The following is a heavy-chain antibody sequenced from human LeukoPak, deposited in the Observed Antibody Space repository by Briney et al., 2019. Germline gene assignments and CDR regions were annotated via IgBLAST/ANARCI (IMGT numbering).Heavy chain of an antibody. D-gene: IGHD5-24*01. CDR3: AKGDGYPHYNWFDP. Sequence: PGGSLRLSCAASGFTFSTYAMHWVRQAPGKGLEWVAVISYDGSNKHYADSVKGRFTISRDNSKNTLYLQMNSLRAEDTAVYYCAKGDGYPHYNWFDPWGQGTLVTVSS. CDR1: GFTFSTYA. CDR2: ISYDGSNK. J-gene: IGHJ5*02. V-gene: IGHV3-30-3*01.